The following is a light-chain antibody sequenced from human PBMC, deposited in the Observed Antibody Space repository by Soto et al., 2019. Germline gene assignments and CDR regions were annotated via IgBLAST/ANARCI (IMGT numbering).Light chain of an antibody. V-gene: IGLV2-8*01. CDR3: SSYAGSSNV. J-gene: IGLJ1*01. CDR2: EVS. CDR1: SSDVGGYNY. Sequence: QSVLTQPASVSGSPGQSITISCTGTSSDVGGYNYVSWYQQHPGKAPKLMISEVSSRPSGVPDRLSGSKSGNTASLTVSGLQAEDESDYYCSSYAGSSNVVGTGTKLTVL.